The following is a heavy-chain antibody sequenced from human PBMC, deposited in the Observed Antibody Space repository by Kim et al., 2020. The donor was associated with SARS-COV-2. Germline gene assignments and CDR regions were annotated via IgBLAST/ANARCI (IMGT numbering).Heavy chain of an antibody. J-gene: IGHJ4*02. CDR2: ISDSGLRT. CDR3: EASDY. V-gene: IGHV3-23*01. CDR1: GFTFSTYA. Sequence: GGSLSLSCAASGFTFSTYAMSWARQAPGKGLEWVSTISDSGLRTHYADSVKGRFTISRDNSRSTLFLQMNYLRAEDTAIYYCEASDYWGQGSLVTVSS.